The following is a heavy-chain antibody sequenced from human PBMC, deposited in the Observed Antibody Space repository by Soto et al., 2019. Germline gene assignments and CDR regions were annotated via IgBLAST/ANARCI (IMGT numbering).Heavy chain of an antibody. J-gene: IGHJ4*02. V-gene: IGHV3-23*01. CDR2: ISGSGDST. CDR1: GFTFSTHV. Sequence: GGSLRLSCTASGFTFSTHVMTWVRQGPGKGLEWVSRISGSGDSTYYADFVKGRFTISRDNSKNTLYMQMNSLRAEDTAVYYCAGDPAYCSNGVCSSRYYFDYWGQGTLVTVSS. D-gene: IGHD2-8*01. CDR3: AGDPAYCSNGVCSSRYYFDY.